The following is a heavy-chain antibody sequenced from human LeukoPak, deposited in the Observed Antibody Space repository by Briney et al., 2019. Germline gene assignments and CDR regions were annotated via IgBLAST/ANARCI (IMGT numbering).Heavy chain of an antibody. D-gene: IGHD5/OR15-5a*01. Sequence: SGTLSLTCAVSGGSISSSNWRSWVRQPPGKGLEWIGEIYHSGSTNYDPSLKSRVTISVDTSKNQFSLKLSSVTAADTAVYYCARGQRRGYSVLDLDYWGQGTLVTVSS. J-gene: IGHJ4*02. V-gene: IGHV4-4*02. CDR3: ARGQRRGYSVLDLDY. CDR1: GGSISSSNW. CDR2: IYHSGST.